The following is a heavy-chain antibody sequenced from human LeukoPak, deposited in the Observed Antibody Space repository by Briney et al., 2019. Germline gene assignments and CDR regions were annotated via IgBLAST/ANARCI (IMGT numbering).Heavy chain of an antibody. CDR2: ISGSGGST. CDR1: GFTFSTYA. D-gene: IGHD1-26*01. V-gene: IGHV3-23*01. J-gene: IGHJ4*02. CDR3: AEDRVVGGSYFDY. Sequence: GGSLRLSCAASGFTFSTYAMSWVRQAPGKGLEWVSTISGSGGSTYYADSVKGRFTISRDNSKNTLYLQMNSLRAEDTAVYYCAEDRVVGGSYFDYWGQGTLVTVSS.